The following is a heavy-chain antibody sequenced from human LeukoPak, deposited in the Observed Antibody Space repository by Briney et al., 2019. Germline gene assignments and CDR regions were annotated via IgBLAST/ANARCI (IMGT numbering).Heavy chain of an antibody. CDR2: ISSSSSYI. Sequence: GGSLRLSCAASGFTFSSYSMNWVRQAPGKGLEWVSSISSSSSYIYYADSVKGRFTIPRDNAKNSLYLQMNSLRAEDTAVYYCAREHQWLVDYWGQGTLVTVSS. CDR3: AREHQWLVDY. J-gene: IGHJ4*02. CDR1: GFTFSSYS. V-gene: IGHV3-21*01. D-gene: IGHD6-19*01.